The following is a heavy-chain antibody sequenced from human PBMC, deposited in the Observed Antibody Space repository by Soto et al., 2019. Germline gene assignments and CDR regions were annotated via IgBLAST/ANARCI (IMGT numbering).Heavy chain of an antibody. J-gene: IGHJ4*02. Sequence: GGSLRLSCAASGFTFSSYSMNWVRQAPGKGLEWVSSISSSSSYIYYADSVKGRFTISRDNAKNSLYLQMNSLRAEDTAVYYCARALEQQLVYFDYWGQGTLVTVSS. CDR2: ISSSSSYI. CDR1: GFTFSSYS. V-gene: IGHV3-21*01. CDR3: ARALEQQLVYFDY. D-gene: IGHD6-13*01.